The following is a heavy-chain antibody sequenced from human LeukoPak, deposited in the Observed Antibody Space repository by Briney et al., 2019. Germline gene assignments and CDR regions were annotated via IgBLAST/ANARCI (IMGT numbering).Heavy chain of an antibody. Sequence: PSETLSLTCTVSGGSISSYYWSWIRQPPGKGLEGIGYIYYSGSTNYNPSLKNRVTISVDTSKNQFSLKLSSVTAADTAVYYCARAGYDYVWGSYRYFAFDIWGQGTMVTVSS. CDR1: GGSISSYY. CDR2: IYYSGST. D-gene: IGHD3-16*02. J-gene: IGHJ3*02. CDR3: ARAGYDYVWGSYRYFAFDI. V-gene: IGHV4-59*01.